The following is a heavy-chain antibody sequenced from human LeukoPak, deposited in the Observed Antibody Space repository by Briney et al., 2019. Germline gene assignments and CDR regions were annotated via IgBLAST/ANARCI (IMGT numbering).Heavy chain of an antibody. CDR3: ARTLGGGYSSGWFDY. D-gene: IGHD6-19*01. Sequence: ASVKVFCKASGYTFTSYYMHWVRQAPGQGLEWMGIINPSGGSTSYAQKFQGRVTMTRDTSTSTVFMELSSLRSEDTAVYYCARTLGGGYSSGWFDYWGQGTLVTVSS. CDR1: GYTFTSYY. V-gene: IGHV1-46*01. CDR2: INPSGGST. J-gene: IGHJ4*02.